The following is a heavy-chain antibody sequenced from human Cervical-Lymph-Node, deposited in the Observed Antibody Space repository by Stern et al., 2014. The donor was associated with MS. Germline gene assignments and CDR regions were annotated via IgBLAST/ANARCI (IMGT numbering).Heavy chain of an antibody. V-gene: IGHV1-69*06. CDR1: GGTFSNSA. J-gene: IGHJ4*02. Sequence: QVQLVQSGAEVKKPGSSVKVSCRASGGTFSNSALNWVRQAPGQGLLWMGGSIPKVGAANHTHHSQGRVTFTADKSTNTSFLELSGLKSGDTAIYYCVLQTPGATYWGQGTLVTVSA. CDR3: VLQTPGATY. CDR2: SIPKVGAA. D-gene: IGHD1-1*01.